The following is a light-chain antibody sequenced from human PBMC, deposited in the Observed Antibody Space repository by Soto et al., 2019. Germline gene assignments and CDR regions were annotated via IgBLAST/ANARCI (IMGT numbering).Light chain of an antibody. CDR3: IQDNSYSLT. V-gene: IGKV1-6*01. J-gene: IGKJ4*01. Sequence: IQMTQSASALSASVGDRVTITCRASQAISTELGWYQQEPGKAPNLLIHTASTLQSGVPSRFSGSGSGTDFTLTISSLHPEDFATYYCIQDNSYSLTFGGGTKVDI. CDR1: QAISTE. CDR2: TAS.